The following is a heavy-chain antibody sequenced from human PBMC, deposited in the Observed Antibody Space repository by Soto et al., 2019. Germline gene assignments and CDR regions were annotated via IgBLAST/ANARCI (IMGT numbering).Heavy chain of an antibody. J-gene: IGHJ4*02. CDR1: GGSISSGDYY. D-gene: IGHD1-26*01. CDR2: IFYSGNT. CDR3: ARETVGASFDY. V-gene: IGHV4-30-4*01. Sequence: PSETLSLTCTVSGGSISSGDYYWSWLRQPPGKGLEWIGYIFYSGNTYNNPSLKGRVTISLDTSKNQFSLKLSSATASVTAVYYCARETVGASFDYWGQGTLVTVSS.